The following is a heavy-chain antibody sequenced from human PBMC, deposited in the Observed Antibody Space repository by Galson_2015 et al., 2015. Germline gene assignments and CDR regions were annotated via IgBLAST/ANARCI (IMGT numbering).Heavy chain of an antibody. J-gene: IGHJ5*02. CDR2: INTNTGNP. CDR3: ARLEEYGDYNRFDP. D-gene: IGHD4-17*01. V-gene: IGHV7-4-1*02. CDR1: GYTFTSYA. Sequence: SVKVSCKASGYTFTSYAMNWVRQAPGQGLEWMGWINTNTGNPTYAQGFTGRFVFSLDTSVSTAYLQTSSLKAEDTAVYYCARLEEYGDYNRFDPWGQGTLVTVSS.